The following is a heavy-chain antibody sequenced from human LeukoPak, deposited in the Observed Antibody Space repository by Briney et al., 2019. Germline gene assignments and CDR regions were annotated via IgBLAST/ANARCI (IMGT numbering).Heavy chain of an antibody. CDR2: ITSTSNDK. Sequence: PGGSLRLSCAASGFTFSSYAMSWVRQAPGKGLEWVSSITSTSNDKYYADSVKGRFTVSRDNAKNSLYLQMNSLRAEDTAVHYCARDYCIDGCPPGYWGQGTRVTVSP. CDR1: GFTFSSYA. J-gene: IGHJ4*02. CDR3: ARDYCIDGCPPGY. V-gene: IGHV3-21*01. D-gene: IGHD2-15*01.